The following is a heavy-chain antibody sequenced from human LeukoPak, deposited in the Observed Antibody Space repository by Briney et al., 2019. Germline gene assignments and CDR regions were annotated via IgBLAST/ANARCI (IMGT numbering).Heavy chain of an antibody. D-gene: IGHD2-15*01. J-gene: IGHJ4*02. Sequence: ASVKVSCKASGYTXTGYYMHWVRQAPGQGLEWMGWINPNSGGINYAQKFQGRVTMTRDTSISTAYMELSRLRSDDTAVYYCARVGYCSGGSCPKRSLDYWGQGTLVTVSS. CDR2: INPNSGGI. V-gene: IGHV1-2*02. CDR3: ARVGYCSGGSCPKRSLDY. CDR1: GYTXTGYY.